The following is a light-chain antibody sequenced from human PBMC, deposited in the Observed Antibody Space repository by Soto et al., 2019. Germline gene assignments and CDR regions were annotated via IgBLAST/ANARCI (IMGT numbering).Light chain of an antibody. CDR2: GAA. CDR3: QQYGRSVLIR. Sequence: TVSLSPKERATLSSRAIQTVSNNDLAGYQLKPGQAPRLLIYGAANRATGIPDRFSGSGSETDFTLTISRLEPEDVGLYYCQQYGRSVLIRFGQGTRLEI. CDR1: QTVSNND. J-gene: IGKJ5*01. V-gene: IGKV3-20*01.